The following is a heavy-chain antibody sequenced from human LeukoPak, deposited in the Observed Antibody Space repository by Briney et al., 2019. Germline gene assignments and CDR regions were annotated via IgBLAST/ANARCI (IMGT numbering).Heavy chain of an antibody. CDR1: GGSISSYY. Sequence: SETLSLTCTVSGGSISSYYWSWIRQPAGKGLEWIGYIYYSGSTNYNPSLKSRVTISVDTSKNQFSLKLNSVTAADTAVYYCAKALYSTSSSYYYGMDVWGQGTTVTVSS. V-gene: IGHV4-59*08. CDR3: AKALYSTSSSYYYGMDV. D-gene: IGHD6-13*01. CDR2: IYYSGST. J-gene: IGHJ6*02.